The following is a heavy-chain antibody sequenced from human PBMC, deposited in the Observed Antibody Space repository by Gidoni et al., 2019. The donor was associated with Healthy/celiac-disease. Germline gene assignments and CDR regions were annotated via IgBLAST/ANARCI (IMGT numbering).Heavy chain of an antibody. CDR2: MNPNSGNT. CDR3: ARFPRSSTSWVYYYYYYMDV. V-gene: IGHV1-8*01. CDR1: GYTFTSYD. J-gene: IGHJ6*03. D-gene: IGHD2-2*01. Sequence: QVQLVQSGAEVKKPGASVKVSCKASGYTFTSYDINWVRQATGQGLEWMGWMNPNSGNTGYAQKFQGRVTMTRNTSISTAYMELSSLRSEDTAVYYCARFPRSSTSWVYYYYYYMDVWGKGTTVTVSS.